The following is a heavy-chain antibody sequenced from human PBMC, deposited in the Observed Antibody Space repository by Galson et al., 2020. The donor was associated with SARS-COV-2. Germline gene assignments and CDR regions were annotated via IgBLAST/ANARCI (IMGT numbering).Heavy chain of an antibody. D-gene: IGHD1-26*01. J-gene: IGHJ4*02. CDR3: ASSWELTRGGDY. CDR1: GFTFSSYA. CDR2: ISYDGSNK. V-gene: IGHV3-30*04. Sequence: GGSLRLSCAASGFTFSSYAMHWVRQAPGKGLEWVAVISYDGSNKYYADSVKGRFTISRDNSKNTLYLQMNSLRAEDTAVYYCASSWELTRGGDYWGQGTLVTVSS.